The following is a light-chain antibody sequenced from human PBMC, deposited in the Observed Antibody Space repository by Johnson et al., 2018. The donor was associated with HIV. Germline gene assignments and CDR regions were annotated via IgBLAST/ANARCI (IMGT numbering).Light chain of an antibody. CDR2: EDD. V-gene: IGLV1-51*02. Sequence: VLTQPPSVSAAPGQKVTISCSGSSSNIGKNHVSWYQQFPGTAPKLLVYEDDKRPSGIPDRFSGSKSGTSATLGITGLQTGEEADYDCGTWDSSLRGGFGTWTKFTVL. J-gene: IGLJ1*01. CDR3: GTWDSSLRGG. CDR1: SSNIGKNH.